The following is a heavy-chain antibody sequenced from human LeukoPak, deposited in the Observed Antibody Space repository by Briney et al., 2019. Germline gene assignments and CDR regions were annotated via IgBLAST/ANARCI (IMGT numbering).Heavy chain of an antibody. CDR2: FYPTGST. V-gene: IGHV4-38-2*02. CDR1: GYSISSGYY. J-gene: IGHJ5*01. CDR3: ARAYSSGWYWIGFDS. Sequence: SETLSLTCTVSGYSISSGYYWGWLRQPPGKGLGWIGNFYPTGSTYYNPSLKSRVTISVETSKNQFSLKESSVSAADTAIYIVARAYSSGWYWIGFDSWGQGTLVTVSS. D-gene: IGHD6-13*01.